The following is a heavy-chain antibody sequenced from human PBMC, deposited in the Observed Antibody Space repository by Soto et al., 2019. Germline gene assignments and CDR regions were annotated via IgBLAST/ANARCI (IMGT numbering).Heavy chain of an antibody. J-gene: IGHJ6*02. CDR2: ISYDGSNK. Sequence: GGSLRLSCAASGFTFSSYAMHWVRQAPGKGLEWVAVISYDGSNKYYADSVKGRFTISRDNSKNTLYLQMNSLRAEDTAVYYCARDKAGGSGWNYYYYGMDVWGQGTTVTVSS. CDR3: ARDKAGGSGWNYYYYGMDV. V-gene: IGHV3-30-3*01. CDR1: GFTFSSYA. D-gene: IGHD6-19*01.